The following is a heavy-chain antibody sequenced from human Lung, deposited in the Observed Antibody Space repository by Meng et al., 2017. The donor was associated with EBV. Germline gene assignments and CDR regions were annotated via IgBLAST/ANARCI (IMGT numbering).Heavy chain of an antibody. CDR1: GGSFSGSFSGYY. CDR3: ARSTFDY. V-gene: IGHV4-34*01. Sequence: VQLQQGGAGLLKPSETLSLTCAVYGGSFSGSFSGYYWSWIRQAPGKGLEWIGEINDSGSTDYNPSLKSRLTISVDRSKSQLSLELSSVTAADTAVYYCARSTFDYWGQGTLVTVSS. J-gene: IGHJ4*02. D-gene: IGHD1-26*01. CDR2: INDSGST.